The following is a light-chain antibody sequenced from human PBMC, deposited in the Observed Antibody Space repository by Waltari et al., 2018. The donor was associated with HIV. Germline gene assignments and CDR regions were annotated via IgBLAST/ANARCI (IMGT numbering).Light chain of an antibody. Sequence: QSVLTQPPSVSAAPGQKVSISCSGSDSNIGNNYVSWHQQLPGTAPKLLIYDSYKRPSGIPDRFSGSKSGTSATLGIAGLQTGDEAYYYCATWDASLTVVFGGGTKLTVL. CDR1: DSNIGNNY. V-gene: IGLV1-51*01. CDR3: ATWDASLTVV. CDR2: DSY. J-gene: IGLJ2*01.